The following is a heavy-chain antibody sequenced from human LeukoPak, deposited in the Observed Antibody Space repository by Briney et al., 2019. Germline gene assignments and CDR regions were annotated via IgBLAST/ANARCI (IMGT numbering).Heavy chain of an antibody. D-gene: IGHD3-9*01. Sequence: ASVKVSCKASGYTFTSYYMHWVRQAPGQGLEWMXXXXPSGGSTSYAQKFQGRVTMTRDTSTSTVYMELSSLRSEDTAVYYCARGDYDILTGYFYFDYWGQGTLVTVSS. J-gene: IGHJ4*02. CDR2: XXPSGGST. CDR1: GYTFTSYY. V-gene: IGHV1-46*01. CDR3: ARGDYDILTGYFYFDY.